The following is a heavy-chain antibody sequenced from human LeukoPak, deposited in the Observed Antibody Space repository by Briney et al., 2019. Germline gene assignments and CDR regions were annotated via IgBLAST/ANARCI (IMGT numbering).Heavy chain of an antibody. V-gene: IGHV3-21*01. CDR1: GFTFSSYS. D-gene: IGHD3-22*01. CDR3: ARDQTSYYYDSSGYFDY. J-gene: IGHJ4*02. Sequence: GGSLRLSCAASGFTFSSYSMNWARQAPGKGLEWVSSISSSSSYIYYADSVKGRFTISRDNAKNSLYLQMNSLRAEDTAVYYCARDQTSYYYDSSGYFDYWGQGTLVTVSS. CDR2: ISSSSSYI.